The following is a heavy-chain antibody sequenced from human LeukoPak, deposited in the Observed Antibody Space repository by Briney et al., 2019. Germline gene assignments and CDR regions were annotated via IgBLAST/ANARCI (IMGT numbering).Heavy chain of an antibody. D-gene: IGHD5-24*01. Sequence: GGSLRLSCAASAFAFSSYAMSWVRQAPRKGLEWVSAISGSGGSTYYTDSVKGRFTISRDNSKNTLYLQMNSQRADDTAVYYCAKETRDGYNYPFDYWGQGTLVTVSS. CDR1: AFAFSSYA. J-gene: IGHJ4*02. CDR2: ISGSGGST. V-gene: IGHV3-23*01. CDR3: AKETRDGYNYPFDY.